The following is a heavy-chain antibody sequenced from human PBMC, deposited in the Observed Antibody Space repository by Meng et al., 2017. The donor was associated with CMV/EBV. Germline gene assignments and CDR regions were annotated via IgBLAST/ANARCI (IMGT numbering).Heavy chain of an antibody. J-gene: IGHJ4*02. Sequence: VKVSCKASGYTFTGYYMHWVRQAPGQGLEWMGWINPNSGGTNYAQKFQGRVTMTRDTSISTAYMELSRLRTDDTAVYYCARDLITGTTPGDYWGQGTLVTVSS. D-gene: IGHD1-20*01. CDR3: ARDLITGTTPGDY. V-gene: IGHV1-2*02. CDR1: GYTFTGYY. CDR2: INPNSGGT.